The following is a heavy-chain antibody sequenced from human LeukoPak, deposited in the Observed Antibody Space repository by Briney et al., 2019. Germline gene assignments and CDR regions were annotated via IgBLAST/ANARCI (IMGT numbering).Heavy chain of an antibody. V-gene: IGHV3-48*03. CDR1: GFTFSSCE. J-gene: IGHJ4*02. D-gene: IGHD1-26*01. CDR3: ARQRELLFSVRYFDY. Sequence: PGGSLRLSCAASGFTFSSCEMNWVRQAPGKGLEWVLYISSSGSTIYYADSVKGRFTISRDNAKNSLYLQMNSLRAEDTAVYYCARQRELLFSVRYFDYWGQGTLVTVSS. CDR2: ISSSGSTI.